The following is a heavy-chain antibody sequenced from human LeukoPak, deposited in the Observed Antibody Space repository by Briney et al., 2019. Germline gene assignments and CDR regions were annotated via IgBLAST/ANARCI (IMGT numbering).Heavy chain of an antibody. J-gene: IGHJ4*02. D-gene: IGHD3-22*01. V-gene: IGHV3-20*01. CDR2: IYWNGGGT. Sequence: PGGSLRLSCAASGFTFYDYGMSWVRQAPGKGREWVSGIYWNGGGTGYADSVKRRFTISRDNAKNSLYLQMNSLRAEDTALYHCARVVGLEVVNPHYLDYWGQGTLVTVSS. CDR3: ARVVGLEVVNPHYLDY. CDR1: GFTFYDYG.